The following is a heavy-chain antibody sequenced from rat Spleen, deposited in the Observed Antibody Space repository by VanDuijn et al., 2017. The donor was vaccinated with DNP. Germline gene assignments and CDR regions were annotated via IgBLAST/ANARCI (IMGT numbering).Heavy chain of an antibody. CDR2: INTDGGIT. CDR3: SKSRGGYAMDA. D-gene: IGHD4-3*01. Sequence: EVQLVESGGGLVQPGRSLKLSCAASGFTFSDYNMAWVRQAPGKGLEWIASINTDGGITNYRDSVKGRFTISRENAENTVSLQMNSLRSEDAATYYCSKSRGGYAMDAWGQGTSVTVSS. V-gene: IGHV5-25*01. CDR1: GFTFSDYN. J-gene: IGHJ4*01.